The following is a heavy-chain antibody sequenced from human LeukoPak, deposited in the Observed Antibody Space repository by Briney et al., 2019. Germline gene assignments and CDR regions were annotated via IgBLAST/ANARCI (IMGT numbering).Heavy chain of an antibody. CDR2: MNPNSGNT. CDR1: GYTFTSYG. Sequence: ASVKVSCKASGYTFTSYGINWVRQATGQGLEWMGWMNPNSGNTGYAQKFQGRVTMTRNTSISTAYMELSSLRSEDTAVYYCAREIRITMVRGVIIGRNWFDPWGQGTLVTVSS. J-gene: IGHJ5*02. D-gene: IGHD3-10*01. V-gene: IGHV1-8*02. CDR3: AREIRITMVRGVIIGRNWFDP.